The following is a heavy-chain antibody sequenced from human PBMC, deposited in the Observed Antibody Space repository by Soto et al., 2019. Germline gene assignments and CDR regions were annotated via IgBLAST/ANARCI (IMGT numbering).Heavy chain of an antibody. CDR1: GGTFSSDS. Sequence: QVQLVQSGAEVKKPGSSVKVSCKASGGTFSSDSFSWVRQAPGQGLEWMGGIIPMFDTPIYAQKFQDRVTMTADEPTSTAYMPLSRLRSGDTAVYYCARSGGLDRDFNYWGQGSLVTVSS. CDR3: ARSGGLDRDFNY. V-gene: IGHV1-69*12. D-gene: IGHD2-15*01. J-gene: IGHJ4*02. CDR2: IIPMFDTP.